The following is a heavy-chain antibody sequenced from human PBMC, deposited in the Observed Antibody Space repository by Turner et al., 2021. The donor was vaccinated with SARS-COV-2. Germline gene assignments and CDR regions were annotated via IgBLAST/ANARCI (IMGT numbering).Heavy chain of an antibody. Sequence: EVQLVESGGGLVQPGGSLRLSGAASGFTFSSYWMSWVRQAPGKGLEWVANMNQDRSEKYYVDSVKGRFTISRDNAKNSLYLQMNSLRAEDTALYYCARAVAGLLFDYWGQGTLVTVSS. CDR3: ARAVAGLLFDY. D-gene: IGHD6-19*01. CDR2: MNQDRSEK. J-gene: IGHJ4*02. CDR1: GFTFSSYW. V-gene: IGHV3-7*04.